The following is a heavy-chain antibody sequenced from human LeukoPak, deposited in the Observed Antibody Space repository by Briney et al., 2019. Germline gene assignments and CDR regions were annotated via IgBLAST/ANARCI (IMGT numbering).Heavy chain of an antibody. Sequence: GGSLRLSCAASGFTFSSYWMSWVRQAPGKGLEWVANIKHDGSEKYYVDSVEGRFTISRDNAKNSLYLQINSLRDEDTAVYYCARWGHLVRQAAGDYWGQGTLVTVSS. D-gene: IGHD6-13*01. V-gene: IGHV3-7*03. J-gene: IGHJ4*02. CDR3: ARWGHLVRQAAGDY. CDR2: IKHDGSEK. CDR1: GFTFSSYW.